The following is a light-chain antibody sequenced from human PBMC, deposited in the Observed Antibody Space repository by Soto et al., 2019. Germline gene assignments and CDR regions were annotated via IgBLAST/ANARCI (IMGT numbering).Light chain of an antibody. V-gene: IGKV3-15*01. Sequence: EIVMTHSPATLSVSPAERATLSCRASQSISRNLAWYQQKPGQAPRLLIYAAATRATGLPARFSGSGSGTEFTLTISSLQSADFAVSSCQQYNNWPLPFGQGTKVDIK. CDR2: AAA. CDR1: QSISRN. J-gene: IGKJ1*01. CDR3: QQYNNWPLP.